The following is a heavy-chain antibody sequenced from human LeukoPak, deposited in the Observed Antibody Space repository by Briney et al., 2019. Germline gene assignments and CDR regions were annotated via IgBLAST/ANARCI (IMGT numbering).Heavy chain of an antibody. CDR2: ISSSSSTI. D-gene: IGHD2-2*01. V-gene: IGHV3-48*01. CDR3: ARDAGGYCSSTSCYYYYGMDV. J-gene: IGHJ6*02. CDR1: GFTFSSYS. Sequence: GGSLRLSCAASGFTFSSYSMNWVRQAPGKGLEWVSYISSSSSTIYYADSVKGRFTISRDNAKNSLYLQMNSLRAEDTAVYYCARDAGGYCSSTSCYYYYGMDVWGQGTTVTVSS.